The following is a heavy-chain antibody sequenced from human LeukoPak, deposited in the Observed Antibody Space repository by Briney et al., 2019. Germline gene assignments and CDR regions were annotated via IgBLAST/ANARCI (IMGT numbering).Heavy chain of an antibody. J-gene: IGHJ4*02. CDR1: GFTVSSNY. CDR3: AKGGGNYYDSSGYYNYFDY. CDR2: IYADGST. D-gene: IGHD3-22*01. V-gene: IGHV3-53*01. Sequence: PGGSLRLSCAASGFTVSSNYMSWVRQAPGKGLEWVSVIYADGSTYYADSVKGRFTISRDNSKNTLYLQMNSLRAEDTAVYHCAKGGGNYYDSSGYYNYFDYWGQGTLVTVSS.